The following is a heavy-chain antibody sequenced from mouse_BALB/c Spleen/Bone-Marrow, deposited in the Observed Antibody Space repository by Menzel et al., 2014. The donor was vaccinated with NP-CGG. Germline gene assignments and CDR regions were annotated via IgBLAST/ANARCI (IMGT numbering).Heavy chain of an antibody. J-gene: IGHJ1*01. Sequence: EVQRVESGGGLVQPGGSLKLSCVASGFTFSSYGMSWVRQTPDQRLELVATINNNGGSTYYPDSVKGQFTISRDNAKNTLYLQMSSLKSEDTSMYDCARGYGWYFDVWGAGTTVTVSS. V-gene: IGHV5-6-3*01. D-gene: IGHD2-2*01. CDR3: ARGYGWYFDV. CDR1: GFTFSSYG. CDR2: INNNGGST.